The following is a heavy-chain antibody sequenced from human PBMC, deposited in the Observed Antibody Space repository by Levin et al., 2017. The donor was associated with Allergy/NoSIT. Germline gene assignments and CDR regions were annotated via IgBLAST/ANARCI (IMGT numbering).Heavy chain of an antibody. Sequence: GESLKISCAASGFTFSSYWMSWVRQAPGKGLEWVANIKQDGSEKYYVDSVKGRFTISRDNAKNSLYLQMNSLRAEDTAVYYCARDRGLLWFGEFYFDYWGQGTLVTVSS. D-gene: IGHD3-10*01. CDR2: IKQDGSEK. J-gene: IGHJ4*02. V-gene: IGHV3-7*01. CDR3: ARDRGLLWFGEFYFDY. CDR1: GFTFSSYW.